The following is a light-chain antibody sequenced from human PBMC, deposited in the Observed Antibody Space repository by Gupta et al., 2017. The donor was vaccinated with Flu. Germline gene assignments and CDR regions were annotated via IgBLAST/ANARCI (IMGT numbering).Light chain of an antibody. J-gene: IGLJ2*01. Sequence: NFILTQPHSVSESPGKTVPISCPRSSGSISTNYVQWYQQRPGSSPTTVIYEDNQRPSGVPDRFSGSIDSSSNSASLTISGLKTEDEADYFCQSYDSFNRYVVFGGGTKLTV. CDR1: SGSISTNY. V-gene: IGLV6-57*01. CDR3: QSYDSFNRYVV. CDR2: EDN.